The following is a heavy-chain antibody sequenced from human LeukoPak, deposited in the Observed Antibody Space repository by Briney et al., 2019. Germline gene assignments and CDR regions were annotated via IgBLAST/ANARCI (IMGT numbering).Heavy chain of an antibody. D-gene: IGHD3-16*01. V-gene: IGHV1-46*01. CDR3: ARDGGRYNFDY. CDR2: INPGGGST. J-gene: IGHJ4*02. CDR1: GYILTRSY. Sequence: ASVKVSCKASGYILTRSYMHWVRQAPGQGLEWMGRINPGGGSTSYAQKFQGRVTMTRDTSTSTVYMELSSLRSEDTAVYYCARDGGRYNFDYWGQGTLVTVSS.